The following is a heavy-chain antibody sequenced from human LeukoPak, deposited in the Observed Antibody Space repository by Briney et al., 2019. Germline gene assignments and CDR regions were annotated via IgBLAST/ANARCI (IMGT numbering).Heavy chain of an antibody. D-gene: IGHD3-10*01. CDR3: ARGFGVTMVRGVTVFFDY. V-gene: IGHV1-46*01. J-gene: IGHJ4*02. Sequence: ASVKVSCKASGYTFTSYYMHWVRQAPGQGLEWMGIINPSGGSTSYAQKFQGRVTMTRDTSTSTVYMELSSLRSEDTAVYYCARGFGVTMVRGVTVFFDYWGQGTLVTVSS. CDR1: GYTFTSYY. CDR2: INPSGGST.